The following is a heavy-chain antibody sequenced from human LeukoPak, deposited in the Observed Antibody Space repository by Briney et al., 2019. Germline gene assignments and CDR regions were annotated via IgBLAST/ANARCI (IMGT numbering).Heavy chain of an antibody. CDR1: GGSISSYY. CDR2: IYTSGST. Sequence: SETLSLTCTVPGGSISSYYWSWIRQPAGKGLEWIGRIYTSGSTNYNPSLKSRVTMSVDTSKNQFSLKLSSVTAADTAVYYCAREEDILTGYSLVRYFDYWGQGTLVTVSS. CDR3: AREEDILTGYSLVRYFDY. J-gene: IGHJ4*02. V-gene: IGHV4-4*07. D-gene: IGHD3-9*01.